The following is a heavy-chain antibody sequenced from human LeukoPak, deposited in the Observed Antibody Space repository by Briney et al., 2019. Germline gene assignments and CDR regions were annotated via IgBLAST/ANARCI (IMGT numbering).Heavy chain of an antibody. Sequence: SETLSLTCTVSGGSISSGNYYWGWIRQPPGKGLEWIGSIYSGSTYSNPSLKSRVIISVDTSKNQFSLKLSSVTAADTAVYYCARHVWDIGFQQWGQGTLVTVSS. D-gene: IGHD2-8*01. CDR2: IYSGST. CDR1: GGSISSGNYY. J-gene: IGHJ1*01. V-gene: IGHV4-39*01. CDR3: ARHVWDIGFQQ.